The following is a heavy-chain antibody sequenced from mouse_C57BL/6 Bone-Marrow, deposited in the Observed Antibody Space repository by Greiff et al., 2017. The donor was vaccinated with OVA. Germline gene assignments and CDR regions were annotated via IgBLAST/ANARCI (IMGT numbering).Heavy chain of an antibody. CDR3: AREWLLPWYFDV. Sequence: QVQLQQPGAELVRPGTSVKLSCKASGYTFTSYWMHWVKQRPGQGLEWIGVIDPSDSYTNYNQKFKGKATLTVDTSSSTAYMQLSSLTSEDSAVYYCAREWLLPWYFDVWGTGTTVTVSS. J-gene: IGHJ1*03. D-gene: IGHD2-3*01. CDR1: GYTFTSYW. CDR2: IDPSDSYT. V-gene: IGHV1-59*01.